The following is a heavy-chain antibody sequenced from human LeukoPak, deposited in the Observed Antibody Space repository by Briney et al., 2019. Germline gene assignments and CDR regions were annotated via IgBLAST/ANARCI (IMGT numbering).Heavy chain of an antibody. D-gene: IGHD2-2*01. CDR1: GFTFSSYA. CDR2: ISGSGGST. J-gene: IGHJ4*02. Sequence: PGGSLRLSCTASGFTFSSYAMNWVRQAPGKGLEWVSSISGSGGSTYCADSVKGRFTISRDNSKNTLYLQMNSLRAEDTAVYYCAKSDCSSTRCYVVDYWGQGTLVTVSS. V-gene: IGHV3-23*01. CDR3: AKSDCSSTRCYVVDY.